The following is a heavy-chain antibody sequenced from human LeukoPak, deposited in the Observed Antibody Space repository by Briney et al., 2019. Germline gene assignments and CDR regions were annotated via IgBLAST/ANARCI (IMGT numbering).Heavy chain of an antibody. CDR1: GFTVSSNY. CDR2: IYSGGST. D-gene: IGHD3-9*01. J-gene: IGHJ4*02. CDR3: ARGLPGDILTAPQTYYFDY. Sequence: GGSLRLSCAASGFTVSSNYMSWVRQAPGKGLEWVAVIYSGGSTYYADSVKGRFTISRDNSKNTLSLQMNSLRAEATAVYYCARGLPGDILTAPQTYYFDYSGQGTLVTVSS. V-gene: IGHV3-53*01.